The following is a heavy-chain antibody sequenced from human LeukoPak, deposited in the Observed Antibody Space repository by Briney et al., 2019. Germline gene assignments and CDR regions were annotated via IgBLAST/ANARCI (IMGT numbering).Heavy chain of an antibody. CDR3: ATDHDILTGYYKDGSGGFDY. Sequence: ASVKVSCKVSGYTLTELSMHWVRQAPGKGLEWMGGFDPEDGETIYAQKFQGRVTMTEDTSTDTAYMELSSLRSEDTAVYYCATDHDILTGYYKDGSGGFDYWGQGTLVTVSS. CDR1: GYTLTELS. V-gene: IGHV1-24*01. CDR2: FDPEDGET. J-gene: IGHJ4*02. D-gene: IGHD3-9*01.